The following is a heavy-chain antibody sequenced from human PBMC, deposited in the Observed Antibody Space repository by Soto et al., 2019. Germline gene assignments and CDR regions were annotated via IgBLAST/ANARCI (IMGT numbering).Heavy chain of an antibody. D-gene: IGHD1-1*01. J-gene: IGHJ4*02. Sequence: QVQLVESGGGVVRPGTSLRLSCAATGYSFSAHGMHWVRQAPGEGREWLAVINDGSEEGDADSVRGRFTISRDNARNSLYLPVDKLRAEDSALYYCARDDLFVDNGLDHWGQGTLVTVSS. V-gene: IGHV3-33*01. CDR3: ARDDLFVDNGLDH. CDR1: GYSFSAHG. CDR2: INDGSEE.